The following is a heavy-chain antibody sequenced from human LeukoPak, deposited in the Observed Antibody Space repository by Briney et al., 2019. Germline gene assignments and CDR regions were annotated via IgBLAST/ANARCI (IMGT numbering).Heavy chain of an antibody. J-gene: IGHJ4*02. V-gene: IGHV3-21*01. Sequence: GGSLRLSCAASGFTFSSYSMNWVRQAPGKGLEWVSSISSSSYIYYADSVKGRFTISRDNAKNSLYLQMNSLRAEDTAVYYCARGGDGVVLMVYAILDYWGQGTLVTVSS. CDR1: GFTFSSYS. CDR3: ARGGDGVVLMVYAILDY. D-gene: IGHD2-8*01. CDR2: ISSSSYI.